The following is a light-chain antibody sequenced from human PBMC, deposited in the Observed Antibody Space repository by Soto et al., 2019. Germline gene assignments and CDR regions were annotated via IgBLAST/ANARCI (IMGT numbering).Light chain of an antibody. Sequence: QSVLTQPASVSGTPGQSITISCTGTSSDVGYYNSVSWYQRHPGKVPNLIIYDVSSRPSGVSNRFSGFKSGNTASLTISGLRAEDEADYYCSSYPSSETHVLFGGGTKLTVL. CDR3: SSYPSSETHVL. CDR1: SSDVGYYNS. J-gene: IGLJ2*01. CDR2: DVS. V-gene: IGLV2-14*03.